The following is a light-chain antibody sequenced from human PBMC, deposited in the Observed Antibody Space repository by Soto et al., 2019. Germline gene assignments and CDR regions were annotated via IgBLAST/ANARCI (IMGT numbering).Light chain of an antibody. CDR1: QSVSSSY. J-gene: IGKJ1*01. V-gene: IGKV3-20*01. CDR3: QQYGSSPPDT. CDR2: GAS. Sequence: EIVLTQSPGTLSLSPGERATLSCRASQSVSSSYLAWYQQKPGQAPRLLIYGASSRATGIPDRFSGSGSGTDFNLTISRLEPEDFAVYYCQQYGSSPPDTYGQGTKVEIK.